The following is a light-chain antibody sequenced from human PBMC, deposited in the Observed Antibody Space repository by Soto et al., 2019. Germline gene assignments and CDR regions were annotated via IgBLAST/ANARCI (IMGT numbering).Light chain of an antibody. CDR1: HGVSGW. V-gene: IGKV1-12*01. J-gene: IGKJ3*01. CDR2: TVS. CDR3: QQGKTFPFT. Sequence: IQMTQSPSSVSASVGDTVTLSCQTSHGVSGWLAWYQQKPGKAPTLLIYTVSNLQSGVPSRFSGSGSGTDFRPTITNLQPEDFATYFCQQGKTFPFTFGPGTKVEVK.